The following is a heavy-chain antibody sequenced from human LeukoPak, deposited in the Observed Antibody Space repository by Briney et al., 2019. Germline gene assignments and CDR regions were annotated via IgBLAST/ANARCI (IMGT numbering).Heavy chain of an antibody. CDR2: TTYDGSDK. CDR3: AKDRANAWSCDY. Sequence: GGSLRLSCAASGFTFSNYAMYWVRQAPGKGLEWVAFTTYDGSDKYYADSVRGRFTISRDNSKNTLYLQMNSLRAEDTAVYYGAKDRANAWSCDYWGQGTLVTVSS. CDR1: GFTFSNYA. J-gene: IGHJ4*02. D-gene: IGHD3-10*01. V-gene: IGHV3-30*02.